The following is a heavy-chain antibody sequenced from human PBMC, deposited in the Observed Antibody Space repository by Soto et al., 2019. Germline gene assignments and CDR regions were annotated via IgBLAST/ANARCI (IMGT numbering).Heavy chain of an antibody. Sequence: QVQLVESGGGVVQPGRSLRLSCAASGFTFSSSAMHWVRQAPGKGLEWMAVISYDGSNKYFAYSVKGRFTISRDNSKNTLYLQMNSLRAEDTAVYYCARMGWAVAGSYYFDYWGQGTLVTVSS. J-gene: IGHJ4*02. D-gene: IGHD6-19*01. CDR3: ARMGWAVAGSYYFDY. CDR1: GFTFSSSA. CDR2: ISYDGSNK. V-gene: IGHV3-30-3*01.